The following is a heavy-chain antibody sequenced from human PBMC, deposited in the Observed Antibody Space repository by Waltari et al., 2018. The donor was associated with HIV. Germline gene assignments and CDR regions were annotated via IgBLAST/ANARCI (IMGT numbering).Heavy chain of an antibody. V-gene: IGHV4-31*03. CDR2: IYYSGST. D-gene: IGHD5-18*01. J-gene: IGHJ6*02. CDR1: GGPISSGGYY. Sequence: VQLQESGPGLVKPSQTLSLTCTVSGGPISSGGYYWSWIRQHPGQDLEWIGFIYYSGSTSYNPSLKSRVTISVDTSKNQFSLKLSSVTAADTAVYYCARVRSPGYTYGFYFYYYGMDVWGQGTTVTVSS. CDR3: ARVRSPGYTYGFYFYYYGMDV.